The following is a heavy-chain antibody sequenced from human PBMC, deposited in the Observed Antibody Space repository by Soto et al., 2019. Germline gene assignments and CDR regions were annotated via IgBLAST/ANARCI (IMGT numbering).Heavy chain of an antibody. CDR3: XRNGYYYDSSGYYPLDY. Sequence: GGSLRLSCAASGFTFSSYEMNWVRQAPGKGLEWVSYISSSGSTIYYADSVKGRFTISRDNAQNSLYLQMNSLRAEDTAVYYCXRNGYYYDSSGYYPLDYWGQGTLVTVSS. V-gene: IGHV3-48*03. CDR1: GFTFSSYE. D-gene: IGHD3-22*01. J-gene: IGHJ4*02. CDR2: ISSSGSTI.